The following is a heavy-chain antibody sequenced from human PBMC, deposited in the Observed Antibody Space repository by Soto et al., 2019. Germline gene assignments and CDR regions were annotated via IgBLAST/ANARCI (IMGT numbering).Heavy chain of an antibody. V-gene: IGHV1-18*01. CDR3: ARDRGPSKLPVLDAFDI. CDR1: GYTFSSYG. D-gene: IGHD2-2*01. CDR2: ISGYNGNT. J-gene: IGHJ3*02. Sequence: QVQLMQSGAEVKKPGASVRLSCKASGYTFSSYGISWVRQAPGQGLEWMGWISGYNGNTNYAQKFQGRVTMTTDTSTSTAYMDLRSLRSDDTAVYYCARDRGPSKLPVLDAFDIWGQGTMVTVSS.